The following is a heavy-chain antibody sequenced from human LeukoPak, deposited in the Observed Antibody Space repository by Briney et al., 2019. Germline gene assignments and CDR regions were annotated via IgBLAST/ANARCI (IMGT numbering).Heavy chain of an antibody. CDR1: GFTFTSSA. D-gene: IGHD5-12*01. J-gene: IGHJ6*03. CDR3: AAVQGGYVSGYYYMDV. CDR2: IVVGSGNT. V-gene: IGHV1-58*02. Sequence: SVKVSCKASGFTFTSSAMQWVRQARGQRLEWIGWIVVGSGNTNYAQKFQERVTITRDMSTSTAYMELSSLRSEDTAVYYCAAVQGGYVSGYYYMDVWGKGTTVTVSS.